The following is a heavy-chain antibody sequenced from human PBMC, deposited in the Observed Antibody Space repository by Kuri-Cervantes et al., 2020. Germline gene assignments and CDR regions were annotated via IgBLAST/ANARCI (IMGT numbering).Heavy chain of an antibody. CDR2: IYSGGST. Sequence: GGSLRLSCAASGFTVSSNYMSWVRQAPGKGLEWVSVIYSGGSTYYADSVKGRFTISRDNSKNTLYLQMNSLRAEDTAVYYWARIVGATRFFDYWGQGTLVTVSS. CDR1: GFTVSSNY. D-gene: IGHD1-26*01. V-gene: IGHV3-66*01. CDR3: ARIVGATRFFDY. J-gene: IGHJ4*02.